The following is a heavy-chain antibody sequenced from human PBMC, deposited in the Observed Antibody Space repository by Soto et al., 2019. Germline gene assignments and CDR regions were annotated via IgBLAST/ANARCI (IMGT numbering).Heavy chain of an antibody. Sequence: GGSLRLSCAASGFTFDDYTMHWVRQAPGKGLEWVSLISWDGGSTYYADSVKGRFTISRDNSKNSLYLQMNSLRTEDTALYYCAKDISRELETSIAVGYGMDVWGQGTTVTVSS. D-gene: IGHD6-19*01. CDR2: ISWDGGST. J-gene: IGHJ6*02. CDR3: AKDISRELETSIAVGYGMDV. V-gene: IGHV3-43*01. CDR1: GFTFDDYT.